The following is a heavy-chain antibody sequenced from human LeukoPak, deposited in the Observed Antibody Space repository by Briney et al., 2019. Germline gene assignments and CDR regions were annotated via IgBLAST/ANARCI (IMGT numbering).Heavy chain of an antibody. Sequence: PSDTLSLTCALYGGHYSGYYGSWLRQPPVKGREWIGEINRSGSTNYSPSLKSRVTISVDTSKNQFSLKLSSVSAADTAVYYCASKFRLPAAISWAFDIWGQGTMVTVSS. J-gene: IGHJ3*02. V-gene: IGHV4-34*01. CDR1: GGHYSGYY. CDR2: INRSGST. CDR3: ASKFRLPAAISWAFDI. D-gene: IGHD2-2*01.